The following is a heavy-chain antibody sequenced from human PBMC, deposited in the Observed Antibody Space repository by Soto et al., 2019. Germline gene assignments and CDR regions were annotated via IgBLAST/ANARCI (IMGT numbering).Heavy chain of an antibody. Sequence: LGLTCTVSRGSISSFYWSWVWQPPGKGLEWIGYISYSGSTNYNPSLKSRVTISVDTSKNQFSLKLSSVTAADTAVYYLAIGNYYDSSPWFDPWGQGTLVTVS. D-gene: IGHD3-22*01. V-gene: IGHV4-59*01. CDR2: ISYSGST. CDR3: AIGNYYDSSPWFDP. J-gene: IGHJ5*02. CDR1: RGSISSFY.